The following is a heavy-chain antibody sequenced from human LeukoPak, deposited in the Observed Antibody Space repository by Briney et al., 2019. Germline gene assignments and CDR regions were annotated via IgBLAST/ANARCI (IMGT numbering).Heavy chain of an antibody. D-gene: IGHD2-8*01. Sequence: PGGSLRLSCAPSGFTFTSHWMSWVRQAPGKGLEWVARMNLDGSEKYYVDSVKGRFTISRDNAKTSLYLEMNSLRAEDTAVYYCARDATYCTNGVCYTRFDYWGQGTLVTVSS. J-gene: IGHJ4*02. CDR2: MNLDGSEK. CDR1: GFTFTSHW. CDR3: ARDATYCTNGVCYTRFDY. V-gene: IGHV3-7*01.